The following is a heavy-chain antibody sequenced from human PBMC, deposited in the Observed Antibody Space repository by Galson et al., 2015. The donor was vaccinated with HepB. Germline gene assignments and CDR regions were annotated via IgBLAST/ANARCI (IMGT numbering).Heavy chain of an antibody. CDR2: IIPIYRTT. Sequence: SVKVSCKASGGTLTNYGISWVRQAPGQGLEWMGGIIPIYRTTIYAQNFQDRVTFTADESTNTAYMELSGLRSDDTAVYYCARDDCSSTGCLPDYYYYYMDVWGRGTTVSVSS. CDR3: ARDDCSSTGCLPDYYYYYMDV. V-gene: IGHV1-69*13. D-gene: IGHD2-2*01. J-gene: IGHJ6*03. CDR1: GGTLTNYG.